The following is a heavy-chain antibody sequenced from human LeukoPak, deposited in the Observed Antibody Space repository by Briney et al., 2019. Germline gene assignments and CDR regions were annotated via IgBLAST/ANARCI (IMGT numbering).Heavy chain of an antibody. V-gene: IGHV1-18*01. CDR2: ISAYNGNT. CDR1: GYTFTSYG. J-gene: IGHJ4*02. D-gene: IGHD3-22*01. CDR3: ARPYYDSSAPPYDY. Sequence: ASVKVSCKASGYTFTSYGISWVRQAPGRGLEWMGWISAYNGNTNYAQKLQGRVTMTTDTSTGTAYMELRSLRSDDTAVYYCARPYYDSSAPPYDYWGQGTLVTVSS.